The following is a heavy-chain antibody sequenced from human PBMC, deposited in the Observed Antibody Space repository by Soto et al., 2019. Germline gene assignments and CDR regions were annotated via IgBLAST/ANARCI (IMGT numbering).Heavy chain of an antibody. J-gene: IGHJ1*01. V-gene: IGHV3-7*01. Sequence: EVQLVESGGALVQPGGSLRLSCAASGFPFTVFWMSWLRRVPGKGLEWLANINQGGSETYYVDSVKGRFTISRDNAANLVYLEMNSLRAEDTAVYYCARDGPIQQLGQSYQFWGQGTLVTVSS. D-gene: IGHD4-4*01. CDR3: ARDGPIQQLGQSYQF. CDR1: GFPFTVFW. CDR2: INQGGSET.